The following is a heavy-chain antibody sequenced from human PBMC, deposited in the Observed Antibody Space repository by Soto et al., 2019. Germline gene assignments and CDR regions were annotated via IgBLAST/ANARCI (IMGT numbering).Heavy chain of an antibody. Sequence: QVQLQQWGAGLLKPSETLSLTCAVYGGSFSGYSWTWIRQPPGKGLEWIGDISHGGSDNYSPSLKSRVTLSVDSSKNQFSLKLNSVTAADTAVYYCARGRHYYDRRHGYFDLWGRGTLVTVSA. CDR3: ARGRHYYDRRHGYFDL. V-gene: IGHV4-34*01. CDR1: GGSFSGYS. D-gene: IGHD3-22*01. CDR2: ISHGGSD. J-gene: IGHJ2*01.